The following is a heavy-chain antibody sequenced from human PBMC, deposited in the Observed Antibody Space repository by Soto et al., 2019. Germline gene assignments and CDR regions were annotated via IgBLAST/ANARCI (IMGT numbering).Heavy chain of an antibody. J-gene: IGHJ3*02. CDR1: GGSFSDYY. D-gene: IGHD1-1*01. CDR2: ISHSGST. V-gene: IGHV4-34*01. CDR3: AREPGLATTGADTFDI. Sequence: SETLSLTCAVYGGSFSDYYWSCIRQPPGKRLEWIGEISHSGSTNYNPSLKSRVAISVDTSKNQLSLKLTSVTAADTAVYYCAREPGLATTGADTFDIWGQGTKVT.